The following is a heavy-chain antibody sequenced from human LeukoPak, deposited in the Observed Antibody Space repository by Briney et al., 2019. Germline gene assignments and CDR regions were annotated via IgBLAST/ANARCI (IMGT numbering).Heavy chain of an antibody. Sequence: GGSLRLSCAASGITFSSYAMHWVRQAPGKGLEWVAVISYDGSNKYYADSVKGRFTISRDNSKNTLYLQMNSLRAEDTAVYYCAREDYYDSSGPGDAFDIWGQGTMVTVSS. D-gene: IGHD3-22*01. CDR1: GITFSSYA. CDR2: ISYDGSNK. CDR3: AREDYYDSSGPGDAFDI. V-gene: IGHV3-30*01. J-gene: IGHJ3*02.